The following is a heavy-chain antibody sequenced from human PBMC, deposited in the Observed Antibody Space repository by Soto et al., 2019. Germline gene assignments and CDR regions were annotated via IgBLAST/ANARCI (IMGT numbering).Heavy chain of an antibody. CDR2: ISYDGSNK. J-gene: IGHJ6*02. CDR1: GFTFSSYA. D-gene: IGHD3-3*01. Sequence: PRLSCAASGFTFSSYAMHWVRQAPGKGLEWVAVISYDGSNKYYADSVKGRFTISRDNSKNTLYLQMNSLRAEDTAVYYCARGTPRWFWSEKLMDVWGQGTTVTVSS. CDR3: ARGTPRWFWSEKLMDV. V-gene: IGHV3-30-3*01.